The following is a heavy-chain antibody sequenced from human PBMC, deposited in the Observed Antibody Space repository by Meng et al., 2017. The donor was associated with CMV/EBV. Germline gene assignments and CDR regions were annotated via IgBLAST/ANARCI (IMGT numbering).Heavy chain of an antibody. V-gene: IGHV1-2*02. Sequence: ASVKVSCKASGYTFTGYYMHWVRQAPGQGLEWMGWINPNSGGTNYAQKFQGRVTMTRDTSISTAYMELSRLRSEDTAVYYCATKEGEFWSGYYPDYYGMDVWGQGTTVTVSS. J-gene: IGHJ6*02. CDR2: INPNSGGT. CDR1: GYTFTGYY. D-gene: IGHD3-3*01. CDR3: ATKEGEFWSGYYPDYYGMDV.